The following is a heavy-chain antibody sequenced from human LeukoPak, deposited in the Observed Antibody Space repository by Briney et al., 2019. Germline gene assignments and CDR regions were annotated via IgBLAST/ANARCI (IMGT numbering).Heavy chain of an antibody. CDR3: ARAVLSYCSGGSCPYFDY. Sequence: SGPTLVNPTQTLTLTCTFSGFSLSSPGVGVGWIRQPPGKGLEWIGYIYYSGSTNYNPSLKSRVTISVDTSKNQFSLKLSSVTAADTAIYYCARAVLSYCSGGSCPYFDYWGQGTLSPSPQ. D-gene: IGHD2-15*01. J-gene: IGHJ4*02. CDR2: IYYSGST. CDR1: GFSLSSPGVG. V-gene: IGHV4-61*08.